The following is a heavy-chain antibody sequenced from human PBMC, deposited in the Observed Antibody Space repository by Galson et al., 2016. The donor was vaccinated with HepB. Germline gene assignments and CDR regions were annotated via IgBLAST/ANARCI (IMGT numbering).Heavy chain of an antibody. CDR3: ARERRQWLVYYMVV. D-gene: IGHD6-19*01. V-gene: IGHV4-59*01. J-gene: IGHJ6*03. CDR1: GGSISSYY. CDR2: IHYSGST. Sequence: SETLSLTCTVSGGSISSYYWSWIRQPPGKGLEWIGYIHYSGSTNYNPSLKSRVTISVDTSKNQFSLKLSSVTAADPAVYYCARERRQWLVYYMVVWVKGTRVTVSS.